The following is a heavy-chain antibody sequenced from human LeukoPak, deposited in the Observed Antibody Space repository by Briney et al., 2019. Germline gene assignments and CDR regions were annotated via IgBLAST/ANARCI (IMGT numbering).Heavy chain of an antibody. CDR1: GGSVSSGSYY. D-gene: IGHD3-22*01. Sequence: PSETLSLTCTVSGGSVSSGSYYWSWIRQPPGKGLEWIGYIYYSGSTNYNPSLKSRVTISVDSSKNQFSLKLSSVTAADTAVYYCASLCSDSSGYYNLRIDYWGQGTLVTVSS. J-gene: IGHJ4*02. CDR3: ASLCSDSSGYYNLRIDY. V-gene: IGHV4-61*01. CDR2: IYYSGST.